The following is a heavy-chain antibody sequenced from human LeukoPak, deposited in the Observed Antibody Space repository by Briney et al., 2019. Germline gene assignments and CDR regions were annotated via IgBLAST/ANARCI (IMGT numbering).Heavy chain of an antibody. CDR2: ISSNGGST. J-gene: IGHJ6*02. CDR1: GFTFSSYA. D-gene: IGHD2-2*01. CDR3: AKDARHCSSSSCYFSGMDV. V-gene: IGHV3-64*04. Sequence: PGGSLRLSCSASGFTFSSYAMHWVRQAPGKGLEYVSAISSNGGSTYYADSVKGRFTISRDNSKNTLYLQMNSLRAEDTAVYYCAKDARHCSSSSCYFSGMDVWGQGATVTVSS.